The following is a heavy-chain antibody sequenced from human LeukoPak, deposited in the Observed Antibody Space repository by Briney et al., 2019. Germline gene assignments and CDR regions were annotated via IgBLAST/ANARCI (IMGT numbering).Heavy chain of an antibody. D-gene: IGHD6-13*01. V-gene: IGHV4-59*08. CDR1: GGSISNYY. Sequence: PSETLSLTCTVSGGSISNYYWNWIRQSPGKGLEWIGYIYYTGSTNYNPSLKSRVTISVDTPKNQFSLKLTSVTAADTAVYYCARHGTAGIWGQGTLVTVSS. CDR3: ARHGTAGI. CDR2: IYYTGST. J-gene: IGHJ4*02.